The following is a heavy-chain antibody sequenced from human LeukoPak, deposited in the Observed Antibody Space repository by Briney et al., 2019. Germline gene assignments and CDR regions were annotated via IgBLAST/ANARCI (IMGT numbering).Heavy chain of an antibody. CDR1: GGTFSSYA. V-gene: IGHV1-69*04. D-gene: IGHD3-22*01. J-gene: IGHJ3*02. CDR3: ARIISMIEGGDAFDI. Sequence: SVKVSCKASGGTFSSYAISWVRQAPGQGLEWMGRIIPILGIANYAQKFQGRVTITADKSTSTAYMELSSLRSEDTAVYYCARIISMIEGGDAFDIWGQGTMVTVSS. CDR2: IIPILGIA.